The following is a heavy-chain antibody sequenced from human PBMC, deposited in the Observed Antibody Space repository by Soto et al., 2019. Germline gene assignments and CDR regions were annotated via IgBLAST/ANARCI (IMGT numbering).Heavy chain of an antibody. V-gene: IGHV4-30-4*07. CDR1: GAYVSSAGYS. CDR2: VYQSGRT. D-gene: IGHD5-12*01. CDR3: ARGQSIVAAIDYFDY. J-gene: IGHJ4*02. Sequence: PSETLSLTCSVSGAYVSSAGYSWSWIRQPPGKGLEWIGYVYQSGRTYGSVTTSYNPSLKSRVTISVDRSTNQFYLKLISVTAADTAVYFCARGQSIVAAIDYFDYWGQGSLVTVSS.